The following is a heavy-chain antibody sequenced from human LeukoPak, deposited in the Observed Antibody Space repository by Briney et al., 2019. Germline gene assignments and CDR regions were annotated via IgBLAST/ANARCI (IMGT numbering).Heavy chain of an antibody. CDR2: INPNSGGT. CDR3: ARGLDYGSGSTVEGH. V-gene: IGHV1-2*02. CDR1: GYTFTGYY. Sequence: ASVKVSCKASGYTFTGYYVHWVRQAPGQGLEWMGWINPNSGGTNYAQKFQGRVTMTRDTSISTAYMELSRLRSDDTAVYYCARGLDYGSGSTVEGHWGQGTLVTVSS. J-gene: IGHJ4*02. D-gene: IGHD3-10*01.